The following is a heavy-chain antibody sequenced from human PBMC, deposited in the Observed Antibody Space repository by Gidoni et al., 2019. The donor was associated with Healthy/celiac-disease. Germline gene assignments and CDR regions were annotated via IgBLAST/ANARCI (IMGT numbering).Heavy chain of an antibody. Sequence: KGLEWIGSIYYSGSTYYNPSLKSRVTISVDTSKNQFSLKLSSVTAADTAVYYCARIPGRMLGARFDIWGQGTMVTVSS. CDR3: ARIPGRMLGARFDI. CDR2: IYYSGST. J-gene: IGHJ3*02. V-gene: IGHV4-39*01. D-gene: IGHD3-10*02.